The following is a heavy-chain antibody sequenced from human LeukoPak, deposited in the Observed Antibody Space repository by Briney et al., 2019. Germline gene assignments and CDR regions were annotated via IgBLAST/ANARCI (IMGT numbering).Heavy chain of an antibody. D-gene: IGHD2-2*01. CDR1: GYTLAELS. V-gene: IGHV1-24*01. CDR3: ATGRYCSRTTCFVRGTFDI. Sequence: ASVKVSCKVSGYTLAELSMHWVRQAPGKGLEWMGGFNPEDGETIHAQKFQGRVTMTEDTSTETAYMELSSLRSEDTAVYYCATGRYCSRTTCFVRGTFDIWGQGTMVTVSS. J-gene: IGHJ3*02. CDR2: FNPEDGET.